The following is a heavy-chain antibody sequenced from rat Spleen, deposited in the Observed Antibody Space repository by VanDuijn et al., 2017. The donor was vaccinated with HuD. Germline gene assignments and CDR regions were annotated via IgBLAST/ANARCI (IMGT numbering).Heavy chain of an antibody. CDR2: ITNTGDST. D-gene: IGHD4-1*01. J-gene: IGHJ2*01. V-gene: IGHV5-31*01. CDR1: GFTFNNYW. CDR3: TREIHYYFDY. Sequence: EVQLVESGGGLVQPGRSLKLSCVASGFTFNNYWMTWIRQAPGKGLEWVASITNTGDSTYYLDSVKGRFTISRDNAKSTLYLQMDSLRSEDTATYYCTREIHYYFDYWGQGVMVTVSS.